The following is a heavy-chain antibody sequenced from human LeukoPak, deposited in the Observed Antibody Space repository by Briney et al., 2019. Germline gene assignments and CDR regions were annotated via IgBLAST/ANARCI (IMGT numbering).Heavy chain of an antibody. CDR2: ISSSGSTI. Sequence: GGSLRLSCAASGFTFSDAWMSWIRQAPGKGLEWVSYISSSGSTIYYADSVKGRFTISRDNAKNSLYLQMNSLRAEDTAVYYCASSVGHYDFWSGYWVGPSLMDVWGKGTTVTVSS. J-gene: IGHJ6*04. D-gene: IGHD3-3*01. CDR3: ASSVGHYDFWSGYWVGPSLMDV. V-gene: IGHV3-11*04. CDR1: GFTFSDAW.